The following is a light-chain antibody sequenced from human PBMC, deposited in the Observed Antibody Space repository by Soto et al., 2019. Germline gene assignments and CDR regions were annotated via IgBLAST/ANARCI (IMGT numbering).Light chain of an antibody. CDR1: SSDVGRYYL. J-gene: IGLJ2*01. CDR3: CSYAGIITLV. Sequence: QSALTQPASVSGSPGQSITISCTGTSSDVGRYYLVSWYQQHPGKAPKLIIHEVTKRPSGVSNRFSGSKSGNTASLTISGLQAEDEADYYCCSYAGIITLVFGGWTKLTVL. CDR2: EVT. V-gene: IGLV2-23*02.